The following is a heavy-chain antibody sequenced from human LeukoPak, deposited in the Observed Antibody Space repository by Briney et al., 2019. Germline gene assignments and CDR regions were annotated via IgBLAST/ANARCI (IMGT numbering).Heavy chain of an antibody. D-gene: IGHD6-13*01. J-gene: IGHJ4*02. CDR3: ARDQASSWYPIDY. V-gene: IGHV3-7*01. CDR2: IKEDGTET. Sequence: GGSLRLSCAASGFMFSSNWMSWVRLAPGKGLEWVANIKEDGTETYYVDSVKGRFTISRDNAKNTLYLQMNSLRAEDTAVYYCARDQASSWYPIDYWGQGALVTVSS. CDR1: GFMFSSNW.